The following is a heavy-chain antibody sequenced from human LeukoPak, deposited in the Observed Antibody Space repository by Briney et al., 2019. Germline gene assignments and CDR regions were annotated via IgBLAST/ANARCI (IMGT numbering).Heavy chain of an antibody. CDR1: GASISSSPYY. D-gene: IGHD3-10*01. CDR2: ISYGGNT. CDR3: ATRSGSSGTYYDF. Sequence: SETLSLTCTVSGASISSSPYYWGWIRQPPGKGLEFIGSISYGGNTYYSPSLKSRLTISVGTSKTQFSLKLSSVTAADTAVYYCATRSGSSGTYYDFWGQGTLVTVSS. V-gene: IGHV4-39*01. J-gene: IGHJ4*02.